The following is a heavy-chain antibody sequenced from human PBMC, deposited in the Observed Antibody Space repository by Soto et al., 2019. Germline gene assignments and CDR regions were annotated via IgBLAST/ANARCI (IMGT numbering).Heavy chain of an antibody. J-gene: IGHJ3*02. CDR2: IIPIFGTA. D-gene: IGHD3-22*01. CDR1: GGTFSSYA. CDR3: ARGGRGYAYGPKDAFDI. Sequence: GASVKVSCKASGGTFSSYAISWVRQAPGQGLEWMGGIIPIFGTANYAQKFQGRVTITADESTSTAYMELSSLRSEDTAVYYCARGGRGYAYGPKDAFDIWGQGTMVTVS. V-gene: IGHV1-69*13.